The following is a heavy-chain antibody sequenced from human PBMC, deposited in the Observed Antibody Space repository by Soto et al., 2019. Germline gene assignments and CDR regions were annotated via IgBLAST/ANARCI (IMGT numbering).Heavy chain of an antibody. CDR1: GYSFTSYW. Sequence: LXESLKISFTGAGYSFTSYWIGWVRQIPGKGLEWMGIIYPGDSDTRYSPSFQGQVTISADKSISPAYLQWSSLKASDTAMYYCAIQSARYYGMDVWGQGTTVTVSS. J-gene: IGHJ6*02. V-gene: IGHV5-51*01. CDR3: AIQSARYYGMDV. CDR2: IYPGDSDT.